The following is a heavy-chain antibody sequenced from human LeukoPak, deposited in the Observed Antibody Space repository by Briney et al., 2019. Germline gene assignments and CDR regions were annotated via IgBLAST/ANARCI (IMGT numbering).Heavy chain of an antibody. D-gene: IGHD5-18*01. V-gene: IGHV3-7*01. CDR2: IKQDGSEK. CDR3: AKVDTYGLGLDY. J-gene: IGHJ4*02. Sequence: PGGSLRLSCAASGFTFSSYWMSWVRQAPGKGLEWVANIKQDGSEKYYVDSVKGRFTISRDNAKHTLYLQMNSLRAEDTAVYYCAKVDTYGLGLDYWGQGTLVTVSS. CDR1: GFTFSSYW.